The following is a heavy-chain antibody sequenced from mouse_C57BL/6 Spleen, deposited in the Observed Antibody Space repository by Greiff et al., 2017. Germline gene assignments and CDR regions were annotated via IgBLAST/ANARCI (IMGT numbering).Heavy chain of an antibody. V-gene: IGHV1-50*01. Sequence: QVQLQQPGAELVKPGASVKLSCKASGYTFTSYWMQWVKQRPGQGLEWIGEIDPSDSYTNYNQKFKGKATLTVDTSSSTAYMQLSSLTSEDSAVYYCARDRDYGNYLGYFDYWGQGTTLTVSS. J-gene: IGHJ2*01. CDR1: GYTFTSYW. D-gene: IGHD2-1*01. CDR2: IDPSDSYT. CDR3: ARDRDYGNYLGYFDY.